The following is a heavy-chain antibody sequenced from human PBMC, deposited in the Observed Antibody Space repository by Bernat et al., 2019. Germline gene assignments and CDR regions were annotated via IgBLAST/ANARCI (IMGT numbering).Heavy chain of an antibody. V-gene: IGHV6-1*01. CDR3: ARGGNSSLWARQENWFDP. J-gene: IGHJ5*02. CDR1: GDSVSSNSAA. CDR2: TYYRSKWYN. Sequence: QVQLQQSGPGLVKPSQTLSLTCAISGDSVSSNSAAWNWIRQSPSRGLEWLGRTYYRSKWYNDYAVSVKSRITINPDTSKNQFSPQLNSVTPEDTAVYYCARGGNSSLWARQENWFDPWGQGTLVTVSS. D-gene: IGHD6-13*01.